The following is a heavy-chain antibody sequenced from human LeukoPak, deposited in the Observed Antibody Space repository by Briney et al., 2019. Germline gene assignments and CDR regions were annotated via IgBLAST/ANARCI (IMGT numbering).Heavy chain of an antibody. CDR2: ISWNSGSI. CDR1: GFTFDDYA. D-gene: IGHD3-22*01. CDR3: ATFYDSSGYYDY. J-gene: IGHJ4*02. Sequence: GGSLRLSCAASGFTFDDYAMHWVRQAPGKGLEWVSGISWNSGSIGYADSVKGRFTISRGNARNSLYLQMNSLRAEDTALYYCATFYDSSGYYDYWGQGTLVTVSS. V-gene: IGHV3-9*01.